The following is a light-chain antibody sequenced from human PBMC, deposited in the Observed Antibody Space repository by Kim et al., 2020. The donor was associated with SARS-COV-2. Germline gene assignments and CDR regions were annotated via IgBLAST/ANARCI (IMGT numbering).Light chain of an antibody. CDR1: QGIGNY. J-gene: IGKJ1*01. Sequence: SSVGDRVNITCRASQGIGNYLAWYQQKPGKLPELLIYAASALQSGVPFRFSGSGSGTDFTLTINSLQPEDVATYFCQKYNSAPWTFGQGTKVEIK. CDR3: QKYNSAPWT. V-gene: IGKV1-27*01. CDR2: AAS.